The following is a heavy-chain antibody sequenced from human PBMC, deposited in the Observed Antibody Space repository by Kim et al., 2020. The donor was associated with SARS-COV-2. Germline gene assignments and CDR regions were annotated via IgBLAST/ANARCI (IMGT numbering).Heavy chain of an antibody. CDR1: GGSISSSSYY. D-gene: IGHD3-10*01. CDR3: ARPPPTYYSGAFDI. V-gene: IGHV4-39*01. J-gene: IGHJ3*02. Sequence: SETLSLTCTVSGGSISSSSYYWGWIRQPPGKGLEWIGSIYYSGSTYYNPSLKSRVTISVDTSKNQFSLKLSSVTAADTAVYYCARPPPTYYSGAFDIWG. CDR2: IYYSGST.